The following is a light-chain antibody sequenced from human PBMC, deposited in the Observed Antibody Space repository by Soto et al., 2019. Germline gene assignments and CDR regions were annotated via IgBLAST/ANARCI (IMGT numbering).Light chain of an antibody. CDR1: QSIGIW. CDR2: TAP. J-gene: IGKJ1*01. Sequence: IQMTQSPSTLSASVGDRVAITCRASQSIGIWLAWYQQKPGKAPRFLIYTAPTLESGVPSRFSGSGSGTEFTLTSSSLQPDDFATYYCQQYKDYSWTFGQGTKVEFK. V-gene: IGKV1-5*03. CDR3: QQYKDYSWT.